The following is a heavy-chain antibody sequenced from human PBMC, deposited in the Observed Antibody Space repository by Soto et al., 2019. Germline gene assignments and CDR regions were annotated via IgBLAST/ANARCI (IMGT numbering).Heavy chain of an antibody. CDR3: AKDREEGSDIVVVPAAIVGFDY. Sequence: GGSLRLSCAASGFTFSSYAMSWVRQAPGKGLEWVSAISGSGGSTYYADSVKGRFTISRDNSKNTLYLQMNSLRAEDTAVYYCAKDREEGSDIVVVPAAIVGFDYWGQGTLVTVSS. D-gene: IGHD2-2*01. J-gene: IGHJ4*02. CDR1: GFTFSSYA. V-gene: IGHV3-23*01. CDR2: ISGSGGST.